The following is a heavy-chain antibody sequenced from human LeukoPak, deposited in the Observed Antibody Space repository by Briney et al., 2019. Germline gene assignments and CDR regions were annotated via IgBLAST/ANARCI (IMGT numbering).Heavy chain of an antibody. Sequence: RSSQTLSLTCTVSGGSISSGSYYWSWIRQPAGKGLEWTGRIYTSGSTNYNPSLKSRVTISVDTSKNQFSLKLSSVTAADTAVYYCARLSGGAFDIWGQGTMVTVSS. D-gene: IGHD3-16*02. CDR3: ARLSGGAFDI. CDR1: GGSISSGSYY. CDR2: IYTSGST. V-gene: IGHV4-61*02. J-gene: IGHJ3*02.